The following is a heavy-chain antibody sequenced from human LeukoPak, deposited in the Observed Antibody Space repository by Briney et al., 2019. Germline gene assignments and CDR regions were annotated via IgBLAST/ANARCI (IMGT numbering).Heavy chain of an antibody. CDR1: GFTFNSYA. J-gene: IGHJ4*02. Sequence: GGSLRLSCAASGFTFNSYAMHRVRQAPGKGLEWVAVISYDGSNKYYADSVKGRFTISRDNSKNTLYLQMNSLRAEDTAVYYCARDTLYSSGWYTFDYWGQGTLVTVSS. D-gene: IGHD6-19*01. V-gene: IGHV3-30-3*01. CDR3: ARDTLYSSGWYTFDY. CDR2: ISYDGSNK.